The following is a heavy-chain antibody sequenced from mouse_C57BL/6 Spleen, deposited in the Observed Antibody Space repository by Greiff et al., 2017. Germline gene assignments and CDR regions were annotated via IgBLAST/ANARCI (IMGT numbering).Heavy chain of an antibody. J-gene: IGHJ4*01. Sequence: EVQVVESGGGLVQSGRSLRLSCATSGFTFSDFYMEWVRQAPGKGLEWIAASRNKANDYTTEYSASVKGRFIVSRDTSQSILYLQMNALRAEDTAIYYCARDAGDYDAMDYWGQGTSVTVSS. CDR3: ARDAGDYDAMDY. CDR1: GFTFSDFY. CDR2: SRNKANDYTT. V-gene: IGHV7-1*01.